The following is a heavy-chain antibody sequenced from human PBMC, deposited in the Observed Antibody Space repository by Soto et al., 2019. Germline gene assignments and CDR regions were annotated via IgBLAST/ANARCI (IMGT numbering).Heavy chain of an antibody. CDR2: VNPILSMS. J-gene: IGHJ4*02. Sequence: QVQLVQSGAEVKRPGSSVKVSCKASGDTFNFYSINWVRQAPGLGLEWMGSVNPILSMSNYAQRFQGRVTMTEDKSTSTAYMELSGLRSEDTAIYHCATSYGSGYRAFDFWGQGALVTVSS. CDR1: GDTFNFYS. CDR3: ATSYGSGYRAFDF. D-gene: IGHD3-10*01. V-gene: IGHV1-69*04.